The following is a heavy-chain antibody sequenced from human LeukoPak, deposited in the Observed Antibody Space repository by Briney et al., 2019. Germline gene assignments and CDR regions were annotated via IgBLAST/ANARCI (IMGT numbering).Heavy chain of an antibody. Sequence: SETLSLTCAVYGGSFSGYYWSWIRQPPGKGLEWIGEINHSGSTNYNPSLKSRVTISVDTSKNQFSLKLSSVTAADTAVYYCASSRGQQLVRGEYYYYYYMDVWGKGTTVTVSS. D-gene: IGHD6-13*01. J-gene: IGHJ6*03. CDR1: GGSFSGYY. CDR2: INHSGST. CDR3: ASSRGQQLVRGEYYYYYYMDV. V-gene: IGHV4-34*01.